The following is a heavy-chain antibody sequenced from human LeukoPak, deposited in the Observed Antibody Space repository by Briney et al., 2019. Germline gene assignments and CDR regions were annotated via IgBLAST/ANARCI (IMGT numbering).Heavy chain of an antibody. Sequence: PGGSLRLSCATSGFSFTDYPMNWVRRAPGKGLEWVSNIRTSAEGANYAYYADSVKGRVTISRDDAKNTLYLHMNSLRDDDTAVYYCASDQRYAFDYWGQGILVTVSS. V-gene: IGHV3-48*02. D-gene: IGHD3-9*01. CDR2: IRTSAEGANYA. CDR3: ASDQRYAFDY. J-gene: IGHJ4*02. CDR1: GFSFTDYP.